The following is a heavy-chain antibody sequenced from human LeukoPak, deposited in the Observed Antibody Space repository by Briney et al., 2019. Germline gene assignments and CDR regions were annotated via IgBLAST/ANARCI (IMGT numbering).Heavy chain of an antibody. Sequence: PGGSLRLSCAASGFTVSSNYMSWVRQAPGKGLECVSVIYSGGSTYYAASLKRRFIISRDTSKNTMYLQMNSLRAEDTAVYYCARFELDSGGYASNFDSWGQGTLVTVSS. CDR3: ARFELDSGGYASNFDS. V-gene: IGHV3-53*01. D-gene: IGHD3-22*01. CDR1: GFTVSSNY. J-gene: IGHJ4*02. CDR2: IYSGGST.